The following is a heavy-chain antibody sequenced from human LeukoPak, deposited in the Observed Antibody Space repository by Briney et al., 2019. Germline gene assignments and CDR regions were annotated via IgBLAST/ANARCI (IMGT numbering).Heavy chain of an antibody. CDR3: ARQGSSSWPLDY. CDR2: IYYSGST. V-gene: IGHV4-59*08. CDR1: GGSISSYY. D-gene: IGHD6-13*01. Sequence: PSETLSLTCTVSGGSISSYYWSWIRQPPGKGLEWIGYIYYSGSTNYNPSLKSRVTISVDTSKNQFSLKLSSVTAADTAVYYCARQGSSSWPLDYWGQGTLVTVSS. J-gene: IGHJ4*02.